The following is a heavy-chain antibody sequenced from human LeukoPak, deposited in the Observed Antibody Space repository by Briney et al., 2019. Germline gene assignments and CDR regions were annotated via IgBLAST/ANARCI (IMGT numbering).Heavy chain of an antibody. CDR3: AKEDPAVILGIDY. CDR2: ISGSGGNT. V-gene: IGHV3-23*01. D-gene: IGHD5-18*01. Sequence: PGGSLRLSCAASGFTFSSYAMSWVRQAPGKGLEWVSAISGSGGNTYYADSVRGRFTISRDNSKNTLFLQLDSLRAEDTAVYYCAKEDPAVILGIDYWGQGALVIVSS. J-gene: IGHJ4*02. CDR1: GFTFSSYA.